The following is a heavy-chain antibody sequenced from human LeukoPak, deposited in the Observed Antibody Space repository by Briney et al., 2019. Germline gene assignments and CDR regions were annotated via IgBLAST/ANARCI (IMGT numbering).Heavy chain of an antibody. V-gene: IGHV3-66*01. CDR3: ARGLYADYAFDY. CDR1: GFTFSTNY. D-gene: IGHD4-17*01. CDR2: IYSGGNT. J-gene: IGHJ4*02. Sequence: GGSLRLSCAASGFTFSTNYMSWVRHAPGKGLEWVSVIYSGGNTYYADSVKGRFTISRDNSKNTVYLQMNSLRAEDTAVYYCARGLYADYAFDYWGQGTLVTVSS.